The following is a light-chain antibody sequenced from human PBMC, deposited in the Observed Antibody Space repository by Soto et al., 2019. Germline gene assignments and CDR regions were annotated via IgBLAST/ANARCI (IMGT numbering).Light chain of an antibody. CDR3: QESFSPLYT. V-gene: IGKV1-39*01. CDR2: AAS. Sequence: DIQLTQSPSSLSGSVGDRVTITCRASQTIHNYLNWYQQTPGKAPTLLIFAASNLRGGVPSRFSGGGSGTDFTLTINSLQPEDFATYYCQESFSPLYTFGQGTMLHI. CDR1: QTIHNY. J-gene: IGKJ2*01.